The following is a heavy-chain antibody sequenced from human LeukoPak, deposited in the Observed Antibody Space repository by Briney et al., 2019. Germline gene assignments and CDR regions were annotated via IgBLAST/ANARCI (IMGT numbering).Heavy chain of an antibody. J-gene: IGHJ4*02. CDR2: ISYDGSNK. V-gene: IGHV3-30*18. Sequence: PGGSLRLSCAASGFTFSSYGMHWVRQAPGKGLEWVAVISYDGSNKYYADSVKGRFTISGDNSKNTLYLQMNSLRAEDTAVYYCAKTTGPNYFDYWGQGTLVTVSS. CDR1: GFTFSSYG. D-gene: IGHD1-1*01. CDR3: AKTTGPNYFDY.